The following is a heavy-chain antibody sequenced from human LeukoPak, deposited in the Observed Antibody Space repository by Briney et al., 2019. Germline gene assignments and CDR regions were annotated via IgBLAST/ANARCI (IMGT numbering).Heavy chain of an antibody. Sequence: GGSLRLSCAASGFTFSSYGMHWVRQAPGKGLEWVAFIRYDGSNKYYADSVKGRFTISRDNSKNTLYLQMNSLRAEDTAVYYCAKAHGGFLEWLPPDGWGQGTLVTVSS. CDR3: AKAHGGFLEWLPPDG. V-gene: IGHV3-30*02. CDR1: GFTFSSYG. D-gene: IGHD3-3*01. CDR2: IRYDGSNK. J-gene: IGHJ4*02.